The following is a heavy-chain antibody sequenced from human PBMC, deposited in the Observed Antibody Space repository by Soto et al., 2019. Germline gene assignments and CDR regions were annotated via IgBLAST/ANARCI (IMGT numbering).Heavy chain of an antibody. D-gene: IGHD3-10*01. V-gene: IGHV4-34*01. CDR1: GGSFSGYY. J-gene: IGHJ5*02. CDR2: INHSGST. CDR3: SRGFGLLWVGELSSVALRAPLDSFDP. Sequence: QVQLQQWGAGLLKPSETLSLTCAVYGGSFSGYYWSWIRQPPGKGLEWIGEINHSGSTNNNPSLTGRVTISLATSQNRFSLKLSSVTAADPAVYYCSRGFGLLWVGELSSVALRAPLDSFDPWGQGTLVTVSS.